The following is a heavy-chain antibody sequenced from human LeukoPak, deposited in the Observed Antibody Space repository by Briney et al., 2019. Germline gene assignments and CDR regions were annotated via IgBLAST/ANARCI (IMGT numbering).Heavy chain of an antibody. CDR1: GGSISSGGYY. CDR3: ASNYLSNDYSNGY. V-gene: IGHV4-30-2*01. CDR2: IYHSGST. Sequence: KPSQTLSLTCTVSGGSISSGGYYWSWIRQPPGKGLEWIGYIYHSGSTYYNPSLKSRVTISVDRSKNQFSLKLSSVTAADTAVYYCASNYLSNDYSNGYWGQGTLVTVSS. J-gene: IGHJ4*02. D-gene: IGHD4-11*01.